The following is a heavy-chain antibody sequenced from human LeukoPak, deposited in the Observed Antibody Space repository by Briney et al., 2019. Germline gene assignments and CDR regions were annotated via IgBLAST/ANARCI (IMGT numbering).Heavy chain of an antibody. CDR1: GGSVSSGSYY. CDR2: IYYSGST. V-gene: IGHV4-61*01. D-gene: IGHD3-3*01. J-gene: IGHJ4*02. Sequence: SETLSLTCTVSGGSVSSGSYYWSWIRQPPGKGLEWIGYIYYSGSTNYNPSPKSRVTISVDTSKNQFSLKLSSVTAADTAVYYCARGYYGFPDYWGQGTLVTVSS. CDR3: ARGYYGFPDY.